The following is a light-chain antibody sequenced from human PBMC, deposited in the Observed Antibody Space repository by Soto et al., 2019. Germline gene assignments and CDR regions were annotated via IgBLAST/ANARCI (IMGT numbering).Light chain of an antibody. J-gene: IGKJ1*01. CDR1: QGIRYD. CDR3: LQDYSYPWT. V-gene: IGKV1-6*01. Sequence: AIQMTQSPSSLSASVGDRVTITCRASQGIRYDLGWYQQKPGKAPKLLIYASSRLQSGVPSRFSGSGGGTDFTLIISSLQPEDFATYYCLQDYSYPWTFGQGTKVELK. CDR2: ASS.